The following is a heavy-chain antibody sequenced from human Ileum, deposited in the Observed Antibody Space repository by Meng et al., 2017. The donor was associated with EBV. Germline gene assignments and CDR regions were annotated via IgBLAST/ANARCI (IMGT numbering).Heavy chain of an antibody. Sequence: QVQLHESGPVLVTPSVTLSLTCAVSGGSISVINWWSWVRQSPEKGLEWIGEMSDSGITHYNPSLKSRVTISADKSNNQFSLKLTSVTSADTAVYFCAKNGEKYFEYWGQGTLVTVSS. CDR2: MSDSGIT. V-gene: IGHV4-4*02. CDR3: AKNGEKYFEY. J-gene: IGHJ4*02. CDR1: GGSISVINW.